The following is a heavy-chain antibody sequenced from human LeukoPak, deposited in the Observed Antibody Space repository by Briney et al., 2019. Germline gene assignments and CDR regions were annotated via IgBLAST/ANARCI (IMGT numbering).Heavy chain of an antibody. CDR3: ARDLNGDSGY. J-gene: IGHJ4*02. V-gene: IGHV4-61*01. CDR1: GGSVSSGSYY. D-gene: IGHD4-17*01. CDR2: IYYSGST. Sequence: PSETLSLTCTVSGGSVSSGSYYWSWIRQPPGKGLEWIGYIYYSGSTNYNPSLKSRVTISVDTSKNQFSLKLSSVTAADTAVYYCARDLNGDSGYWGQGTLVTVSS.